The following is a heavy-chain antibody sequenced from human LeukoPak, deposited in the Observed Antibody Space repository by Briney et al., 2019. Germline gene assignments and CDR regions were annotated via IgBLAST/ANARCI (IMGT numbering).Heavy chain of an antibody. D-gene: IGHD4-17*01. CDR1: GFTFSSYW. CDR2: IEQDGSEK. J-gene: IGHJ3*02. V-gene: IGHV3-7*01. CDR3: ARDEGPSNYGDAFDI. Sequence: GGSLRLSCAASGFTFSSYWMSWVRQAPGKGLEWVANIEQDGSEKYYVDSVKGRFTISRDNAKNSLYLQMNSLRAEDTAVYYCARDEGPSNYGDAFDIWGQGTMVTVSS.